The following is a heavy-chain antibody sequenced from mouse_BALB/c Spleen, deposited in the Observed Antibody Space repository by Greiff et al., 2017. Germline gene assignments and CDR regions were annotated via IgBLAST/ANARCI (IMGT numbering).Heavy chain of an antibody. J-gene: IGHJ2*01. CDR2: INSNGGST. CDR3: ARDGGYPGY. Sequence: EVHLVESGGGLVQPGGSLKLSCAASGFTFSSYGMSWVRQTPDKRLELVATINSNGGSTYYPDSVKGRFTISRDNAKNTLYLQMSSLKSEDTAMYYCARDGGYPGYWGQGTTLTVSS. D-gene: IGHD2-2*01. CDR1: GFTFSSYG. V-gene: IGHV5-6-3*01.